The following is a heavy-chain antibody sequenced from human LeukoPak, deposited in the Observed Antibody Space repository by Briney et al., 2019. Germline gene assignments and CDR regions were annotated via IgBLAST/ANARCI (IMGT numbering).Heavy chain of an antibody. CDR2: INPSGGST. V-gene: IGHV1-46*01. D-gene: IGHD3-22*01. J-gene: IGHJ3*02. CDR3: AREGITTTSVGSGSAFDI. Sequence: VASVKVSCKASGYTFTSYYMHWVRQAPGQGLEWMGIINPSGGSTSYAQKFQGRVTMTRDTSTSTVYIELSSLRSEDTAVYYCAREGITTTSVGSGSAFDIWGQGTMVTVSS. CDR1: GYTFTSYY.